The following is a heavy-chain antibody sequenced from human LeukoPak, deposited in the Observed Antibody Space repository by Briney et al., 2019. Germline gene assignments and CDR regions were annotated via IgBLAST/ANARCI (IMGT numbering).Heavy chain of an antibody. V-gene: IGHV3-11*04. CDR2: ISSSGSTI. CDR3: ASEGNYYDSSGYPHGAFDI. J-gene: IGHJ3*02. D-gene: IGHD3-22*01. CDR1: GFTFSDYY. Sequence: GGSLRLSCAASGFTFSDYYMSWIRQGPGKGLERVSYISSSGSTIYYADSVKGRFTISRDNSKNTLYLQMNSLRAEDTAVYYCASEGNYYDSSGYPHGAFDIWGQGTMVTVSS.